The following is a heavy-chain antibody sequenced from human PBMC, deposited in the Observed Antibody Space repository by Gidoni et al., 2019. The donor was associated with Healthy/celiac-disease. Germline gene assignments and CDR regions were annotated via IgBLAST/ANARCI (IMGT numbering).Heavy chain of an antibody. J-gene: IGHJ4*02. CDR3: ARQRYCSGGSCYQFDY. CDR2: IYYSGST. D-gene: IGHD2-15*01. Sequence: QLQLQESGPGLVKPSETLSLTCTVSGCSISSSRYYWGWLRQPPGKGLEWIGSIYYSGSTYYNPSLKSRVTISVDTSKNQFSLKLSSVTAADTAVYYCARQRYCSGGSCYQFDYWGQGTLVTVSS. V-gene: IGHV4-39*01. CDR1: GCSISSSRYY.